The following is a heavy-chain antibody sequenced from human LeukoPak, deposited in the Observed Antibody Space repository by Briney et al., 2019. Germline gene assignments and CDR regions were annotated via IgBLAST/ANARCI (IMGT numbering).Heavy chain of an antibody. V-gene: IGHV3-30-3*01. J-gene: IGHJ4*02. CDR3: AKESGGYDFH. Sequence: PGRSLRLSCAASGFTFSSYAMHWVRQAPGKGLEWVAVISCDGSNKYYADSVKGRFTISRDNSKNTLYLQMNSLRAEDTAVYYCAKESGGYDFHWGQGTLVIVSS. CDR1: GFTFSSYA. D-gene: IGHD5-12*01. CDR2: ISCDGSNK.